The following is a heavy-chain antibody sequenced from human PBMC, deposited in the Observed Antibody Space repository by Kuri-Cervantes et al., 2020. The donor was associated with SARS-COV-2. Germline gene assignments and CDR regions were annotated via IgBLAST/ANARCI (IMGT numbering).Heavy chain of an antibody. J-gene: IGHJ4*02. CDR1: GGSISSSSYY. D-gene: IGHD6-6*01. CDR2: IYHSGST. Sequence: SETLSLTCTVSGGSISSSSYYWGWIRQPPGKGLEWIGSIYHSGSTNYNPSLKSRVTISVDTSKNQFSLKLSSVTAADTAVYYCARGPRWSIAASFDYWGQGTLVTVSS. V-gene: IGHV4-39*07. CDR3: ARGPRWSIAASFDY.